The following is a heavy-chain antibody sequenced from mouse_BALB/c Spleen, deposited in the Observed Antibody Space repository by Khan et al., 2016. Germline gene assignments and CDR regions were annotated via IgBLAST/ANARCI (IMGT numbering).Heavy chain of an antibody. Sequence: QVQLQQSGAELAKPGASVKLSCKASGYTFTSYWMHWVKQRPGQGLEWIGYINPSTGYTEYNQKFKDKATLTADKSSSTAYMQLTSLTSEDSAIYYCARSVRLYAVDYWAQGTSVTVSS. CDR2: INPSTGYT. J-gene: IGHJ4*01. CDR1: GYTFTSYW. D-gene: IGHD2-14*01. V-gene: IGHV1-7*01. CDR3: ARSVRLYAVDY.